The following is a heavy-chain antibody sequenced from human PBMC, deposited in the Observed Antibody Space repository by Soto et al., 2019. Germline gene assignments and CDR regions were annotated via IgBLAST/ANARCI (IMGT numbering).Heavy chain of an antibody. CDR3: ARQRVVPATPTNWFDP. V-gene: IGHV4-39*01. CDR1: GGSVSSRSYF. CDR2: IYYNGST. J-gene: IGHJ5*02. D-gene: IGHD2-15*01. Sequence: QVQVQESGPGLVEPSDTLSLTCTVSGGSVSSRSYFWGWIRQSPGKGLEWIGTIYYNGSTYYNPSHKSRVTFSVDTSRNHFFLKLTSVTASDTALYYCARQRVVPATPTNWFDPWGQGTLVTVSS.